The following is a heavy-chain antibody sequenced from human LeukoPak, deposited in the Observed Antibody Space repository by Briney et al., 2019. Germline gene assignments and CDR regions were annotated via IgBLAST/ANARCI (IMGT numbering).Heavy chain of an antibody. J-gene: IGHJ4*02. Sequence: GESLKISCKGSGYSSTSYWIGWVRQMPGKGLEWMGIIYPSDSDTRYSPSFQGQVTISADKSIGTAYLQWSSLKASDTAMYYCTRHMNGNYGLHWGQGTLVTVSS. CDR2: IYPSDSDT. D-gene: IGHD1-7*01. V-gene: IGHV5-51*01. CDR3: TRHMNGNYGLH. CDR1: GYSSTSYW.